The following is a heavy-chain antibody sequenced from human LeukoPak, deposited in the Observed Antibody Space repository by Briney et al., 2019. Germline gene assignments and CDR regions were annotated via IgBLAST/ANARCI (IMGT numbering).Heavy chain of an antibody. CDR1: GGSISSYY. V-gene: IGHV4-59*01. J-gene: IGHJ2*01. D-gene: IGHD5-24*01. CDR3: ARWLQPPPYWYFDL. Sequence: PSETLSLTCTVSGGSISSYYWSWIRQPPGKGLERIGYIYYSGSTNYNPSLKSRVTISVDTSKNQFSLKLSSVTAADTAVYYCARWLQPPPYWYFDLWGRGTLVTVSS. CDR2: IYYSGST.